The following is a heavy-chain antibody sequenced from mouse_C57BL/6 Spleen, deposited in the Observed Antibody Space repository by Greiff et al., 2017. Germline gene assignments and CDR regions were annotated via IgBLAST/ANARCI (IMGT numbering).Heavy chain of an antibody. J-gene: IGHJ4*01. Sequence: EVKVEESGEGLVKPGGSLKLSCAASGFTFSSYAMSWVRQTPEQRLEWVAYISSGGDYIYYADTVKGRFTISRDNARNTLYLQMSSLKSEDTAMYYCTILRHYAMDYWGQGTSVTVSS. CDR2: ISSGGDYI. CDR3: TILRHYAMDY. CDR1: GFTFSSYA. V-gene: IGHV5-9-1*02. D-gene: IGHD2-4*01.